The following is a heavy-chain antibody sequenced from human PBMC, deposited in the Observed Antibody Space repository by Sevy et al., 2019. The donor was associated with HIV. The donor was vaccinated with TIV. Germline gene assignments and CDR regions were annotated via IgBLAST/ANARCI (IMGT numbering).Heavy chain of an antibody. CDR1: GYTFTDYY. V-gene: IGHV1-2*02. CDR2: INPNDGVT. J-gene: IGHJ6*02. D-gene: IGHD1-1*01. CDR3: ARLTTMPTSDLYGMDV. Sequence: ASVKVSCKASGYTFTDYYIHWVRQAPGQGLEWMAWINPNDGVTNYAQRFQGGITVTRDTSISTAYMELRRLRSDDTAIYYCARLTTMPTSDLYGMDVWGQGTTVTVSS.